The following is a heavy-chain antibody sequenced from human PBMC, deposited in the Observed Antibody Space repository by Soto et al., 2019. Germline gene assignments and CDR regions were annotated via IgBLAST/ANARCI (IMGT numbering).Heavy chain of an antibody. Sequence: SETLSLTCTVSGGSISSYYWSWIRQPPGKGLEWIGCIYYSGSTNYNPSLKSRVTISVDTSKNQFSLKLSSVTAADTAVYYCAREEGGYSGFFDIWGQGTMVTVSS. CDR3: AREEGGYSGFFDI. J-gene: IGHJ3*02. D-gene: IGHD1-26*01. V-gene: IGHV4-4*08. CDR2: IYYSGST. CDR1: GGSISSYY.